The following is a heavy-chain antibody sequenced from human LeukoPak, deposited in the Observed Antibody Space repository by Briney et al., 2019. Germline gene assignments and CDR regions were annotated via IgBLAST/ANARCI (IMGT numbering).Heavy chain of an antibody. CDR2: IYYSGST. Sequence: SETLSLTCAVSGGSISSYYWSWIRQPPGKGLEWIGYIYYSGSTNYNPSLKSRVTISVDTSKNQFSLKLSSVTAADTAVYYCARSGDILTGYAFDIWGQGTMVTVSS. CDR1: GGSISSYY. J-gene: IGHJ3*02. D-gene: IGHD3-9*01. CDR3: ARSGDILTGYAFDI. V-gene: IGHV4-59*01.